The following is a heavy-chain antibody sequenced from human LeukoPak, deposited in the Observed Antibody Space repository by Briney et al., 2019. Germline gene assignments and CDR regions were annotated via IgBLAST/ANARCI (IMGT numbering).Heavy chain of an antibody. V-gene: IGHV3-30*04. CDR2: ISYDGSNK. Sequence: PGGSLRLSCAASGFTFSSYAMHWVRQAPGKGLEWVAVISYDGSNKYYADSVKGRFTISRDNSKNTLYLQMNSLRAEDTAVYYCARDQGVVPAAMSYYYYYYGMDVWGQGTTVTVSS. CDR3: ARDQGVVPAAMSYYYYYYGMDV. D-gene: IGHD2-2*01. CDR1: GFTFSSYA. J-gene: IGHJ6*02.